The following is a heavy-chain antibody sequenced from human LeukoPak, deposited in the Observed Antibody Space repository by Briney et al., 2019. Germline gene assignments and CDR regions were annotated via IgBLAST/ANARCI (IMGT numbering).Heavy chain of an antibody. J-gene: IGHJ6*02. Sequence: KPSETLSLTCAVYGGSFSDYYWTWIRQSPGKGLEWLGEINHSGANDYHPSLKSRVTISVDTSKNKFSLKVRSVTAADTAVYYCARRVRGVIISFYYYNGMDVWGQGTTVTVSS. V-gene: IGHV4-34*01. CDR3: ARRVRGVIISFYYYNGMDV. CDR2: INHSGAN. D-gene: IGHD3-10*01. CDR1: GGSFSDYY.